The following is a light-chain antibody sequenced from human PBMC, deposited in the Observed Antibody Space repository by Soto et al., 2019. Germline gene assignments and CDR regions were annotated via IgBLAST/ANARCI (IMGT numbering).Light chain of an antibody. CDR2: KAS. CDR3: QHYNSYSEA. CDR1: QTISSW. J-gene: IGKJ1*01. Sequence: DIQMTQSPSTLSGSVGDRVTITCRAIQTISSWLAWYQQKPGKAPKLLIYKASTLKSGFPSRFSGSGSGTEFTLTISSLQPDDFATYYCQHYNSYSEAFGQGTKVDIK. V-gene: IGKV1-5*03.